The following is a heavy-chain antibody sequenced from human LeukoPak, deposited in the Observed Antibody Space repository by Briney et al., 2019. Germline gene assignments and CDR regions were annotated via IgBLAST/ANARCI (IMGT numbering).Heavy chain of an antibody. CDR1: GFTFSSYA. D-gene: IGHD3-10*01. CDR3: TNDLLLWFGELLSGHYFDY. Sequence: PGGSLRLSCAASGFTFSSYAMSWVRQAPGKGLEWVSAISGSGGSTYYADSVKGRFTISRDNSKNTLYLQMNSLRAEDTAVYYCTNDLLLWFGELLSGHYFDYWGQGTLVTVSS. V-gene: IGHV3-23*01. J-gene: IGHJ4*02. CDR2: ISGSGGST.